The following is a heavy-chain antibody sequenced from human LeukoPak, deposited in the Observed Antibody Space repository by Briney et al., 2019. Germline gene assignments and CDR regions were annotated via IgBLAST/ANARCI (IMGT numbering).Heavy chain of an antibody. V-gene: IGHV3-23*01. CDR2: ISSSGSTI. CDR1: GFTFSSYT. J-gene: IGHJ4*02. Sequence: GGSLRLSCAASGFTFSSYTMSWVRQAPGKGLEWVSYISSSGSTIYYADSVKGRFTISRDNSKNTLYLQMNSLRAEDTAVYYCAKIPQVATLTVPYFDHWGQGTLVTVSS. CDR3: AKIPQVATLTVPYFDH. D-gene: IGHD2-21*01.